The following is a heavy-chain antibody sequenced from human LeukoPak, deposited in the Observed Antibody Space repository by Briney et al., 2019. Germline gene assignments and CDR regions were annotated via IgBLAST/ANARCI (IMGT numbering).Heavy chain of an antibody. J-gene: IGHJ4*02. V-gene: IGHV3-66*01. Sequence: GGSLRLFCAASGFTVSSNYMSWVRQAPGKGLEWVSVIYSGGSTYYADSVKGRFTISRDNSKNTLYLQMNSLRAEDTAVYYCARDLGSWPTTDYWGQGTLVTVSS. D-gene: IGHD1-26*01. CDR1: GFTVSSNY. CDR3: ARDLGSWPTTDY. CDR2: IYSGGST.